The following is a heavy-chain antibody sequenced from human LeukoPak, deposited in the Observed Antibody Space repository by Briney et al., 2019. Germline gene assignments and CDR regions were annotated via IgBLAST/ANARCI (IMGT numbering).Heavy chain of an antibody. CDR3: ARGSTVGD. J-gene: IGHJ4*02. D-gene: IGHD1-1*01. Sequence: GGSLRLSCAASGFSFSSYWITGARQAPGKGLEWVANIKQDGSETHYVDSAKGRFTISRDNAKNSLFLQMNSLRAEDTAVYYCARGSTVGDWGQGTLVTVSS. V-gene: IGHV3-7*04. CDR2: IKQDGSET. CDR1: GFSFSSYW.